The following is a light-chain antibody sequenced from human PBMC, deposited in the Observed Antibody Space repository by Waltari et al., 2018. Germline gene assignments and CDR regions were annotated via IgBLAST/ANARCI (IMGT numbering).Light chain of an antibody. CDR2: AAS. J-gene: IGKJ1*01. CDR1: QGISSY. CDR3: QQYYSYPRT. V-gene: IGKV1-8*01. Sequence: AIRMTQSPSSLSASTGDRVTITCRASQGISSYLAWYQQKPGKAPKLLIYAASTLQSGVPSRFSGSVSGTDFTLTLSCLQSEDFATYYCQQYYSYPRTFGQGTKVEIK.